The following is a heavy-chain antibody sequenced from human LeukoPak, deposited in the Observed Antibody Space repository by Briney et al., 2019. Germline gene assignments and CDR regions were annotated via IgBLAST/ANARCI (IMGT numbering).Heavy chain of an antibody. J-gene: IGHJ4*02. CDR1: GFTFSNSA. CDR3: AAELYSGSYGRCCSFAF. D-gene: IGHD1-26*01. Sequence: GASVKVSCKASGFTFSNSAIQWVRQARGQRLEWIGWIIVGSGKTHYAQNLQERITITRDTSTNTAYMELSSLRSEDTAVYYCAAELYSGSYGRCCSFAFWGQGTQVTVSS. CDR2: IIVGSGKT. V-gene: IGHV1-58*02.